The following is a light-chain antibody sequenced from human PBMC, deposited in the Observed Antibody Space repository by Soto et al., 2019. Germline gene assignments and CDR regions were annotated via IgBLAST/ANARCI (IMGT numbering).Light chain of an antibody. CDR2: RSN. Sequence: QSVLTQPPSASVTHGQRVTISCSGSSSNIGSNTVSWYQQLPGTAPKLLIDRSNQRPSGVPDRFSGSKSGTSASLAISGLLSDDEADYYCAAWDDSLYGWVFGGGTNLTVL. J-gene: IGLJ3*02. CDR1: SSNIGSNT. V-gene: IGLV1-44*01. CDR3: AAWDDSLYGWV.